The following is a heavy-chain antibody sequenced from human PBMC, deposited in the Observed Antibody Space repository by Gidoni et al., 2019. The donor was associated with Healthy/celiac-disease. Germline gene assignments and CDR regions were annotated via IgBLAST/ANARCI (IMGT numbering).Heavy chain of an antibody. Sequence: QVQLVQSGAEVKKPGASVKVSCKASGYTFTGYYMHWVRQAPGQGLEWMGWINPNSGGTNYAQKFQGWVTMTRDTSISTAYMELSRLRSDDTAVYYCAREDRGVTTLLASGMDVWGQGTKVTVSS. D-gene: IGHD4-17*01. CDR3: AREDRGVTTLLASGMDV. CDR1: GYTFTGYY. V-gene: IGHV1-2*04. J-gene: IGHJ6*02. CDR2: INPNSGGT.